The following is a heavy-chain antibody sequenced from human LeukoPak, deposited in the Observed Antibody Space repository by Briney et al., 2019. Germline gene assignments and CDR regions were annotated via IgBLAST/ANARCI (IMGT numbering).Heavy chain of an antibody. CDR3: AKDNIQSNDYRFWDY. CDR2: IGGSGAGT. D-gene: IGHD5-12*01. J-gene: IGHJ4*02. Sequence: GGSLRLSCAASGFTLSTYGMSWVRQAPGKGLELVSTIGGSGAGTYYADSVKGRCTLSRDNSRNTLYLQMNGLRAEDTAVYFCAKDNIQSNDYRFWDYWGQGTLVTVSS. V-gene: IGHV3-23*01. CDR1: GFTLSTYG.